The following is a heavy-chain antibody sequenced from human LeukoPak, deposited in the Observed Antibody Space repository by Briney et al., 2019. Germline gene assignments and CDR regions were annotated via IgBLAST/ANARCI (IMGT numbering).Heavy chain of an antibody. V-gene: IGHV1-18*01. Sequence: ASLKVSCKASGYTFTSYGISWVRQAPGQGLEWMGWISPYNGNTNYAQKLQGRVTMTTDTSTSTAYMELRSLRSDDTAVYYCARVLGYCSSTSCYGDDAFDIWGQGTMVTVSS. CDR1: GYTFTSYG. D-gene: IGHD2-2*01. J-gene: IGHJ3*02. CDR2: ISPYNGNT. CDR3: ARVLGYCSSTSCYGDDAFDI.